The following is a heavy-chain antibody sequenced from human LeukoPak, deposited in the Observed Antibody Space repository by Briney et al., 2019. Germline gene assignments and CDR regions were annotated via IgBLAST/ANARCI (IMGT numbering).Heavy chain of an antibody. CDR3: ARHGHLWFGEYPFDY. D-gene: IGHD3-10*01. V-gene: IGHV4-39*01. Sequence: PSETLSLTCTVSGGSISSSSYYWGWIRQPPGKGLEWIGSIYYSGSTYYNPSLKSRVTISVDTSKNQFSLKLSSVTAADTAVYYCARHGHLWFGEYPFDYWGQGTLVTVSS. CDR1: GGSISSSSYY. J-gene: IGHJ4*02. CDR2: IYYSGST.